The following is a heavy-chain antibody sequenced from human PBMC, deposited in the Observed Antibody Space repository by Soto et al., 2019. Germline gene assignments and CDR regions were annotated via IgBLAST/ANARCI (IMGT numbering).Heavy chain of an antibody. V-gene: IGHV4-34*01. D-gene: IGHD2-2*01. CDR3: ARDYSCSSTSCYAGDARKGVAFDI. Sequence: SETLSLTCAVYGGSFSGYYWSWIRQPPGKGLEWIGEINHSGSTNYNPSLKSRVTISVDTSKNQFSLKLSSVTAADTAVYYCARDYSCSSTSCYAGDARKGVAFDIWGQGTMVTVSS. J-gene: IGHJ3*02. CDR2: INHSGST. CDR1: GGSFSGYY.